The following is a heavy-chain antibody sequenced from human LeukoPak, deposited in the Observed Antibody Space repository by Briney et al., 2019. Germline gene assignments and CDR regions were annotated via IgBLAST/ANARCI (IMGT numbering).Heavy chain of an antibody. CDR2: ISGSGGST. CDR1: GFTFSSYA. D-gene: IGHD2-15*01. J-gene: IGHJ5*02. Sequence: QTGGSLRLSCAASGFTFSSYAMSWVRQAPGKGLEWVSAISGSGGSTYYADSVKGRFTISRDNSKNTLYLQMNSLRAEDTAVYYCAKSAIVVVVAATRWFDPWGQGTLVTVSS. V-gene: IGHV3-23*01. CDR3: AKSAIVVVVAATRWFDP.